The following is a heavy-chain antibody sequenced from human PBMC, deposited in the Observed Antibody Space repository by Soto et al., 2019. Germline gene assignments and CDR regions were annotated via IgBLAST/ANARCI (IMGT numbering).Heavy chain of an antibody. V-gene: IGHV1-8*01. D-gene: IGHD2-2*01. J-gene: IGHJ6*03. CDR3: ARGGIVVVPAATSYYYYYYMDG. CDR2: MNPNSGNT. Sequence: ASVKVSCKASGYTFTSYDINWVRQATGQGLEWMGWMNPNSGNTGYAQKFQGRVTMTRNTSISTAYMELSSLRSEDTAVYYCARGGIVVVPAATSYYYYYYMDGWGKGTTVTVSS. CDR1: GYTFTSYD.